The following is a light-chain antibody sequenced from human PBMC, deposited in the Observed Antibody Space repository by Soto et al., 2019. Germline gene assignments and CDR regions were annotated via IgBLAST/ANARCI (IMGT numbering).Light chain of an antibody. CDR1: HNIDYY. J-gene: IGKJ2*01. V-gene: IGKV1-39*01. CDR3: QQSYSPFRT. CDR2: AAS. Sequence: DIQMTQSPSSLSASIGDRVTITCRASHNIDYYLNWFQQKPGKAPKLLIHAASSLQSGVPSRFSGSGSGTEFTLTISSLQSEDFATYYCQQSYSPFRTFGQGTKLEIK.